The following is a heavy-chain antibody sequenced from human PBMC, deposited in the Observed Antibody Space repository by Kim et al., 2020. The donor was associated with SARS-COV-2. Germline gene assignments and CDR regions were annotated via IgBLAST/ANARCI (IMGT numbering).Heavy chain of an antibody. CDR1: GFTFSSYA. D-gene: IGHD3-22*01. V-gene: IGHV3-30*04. J-gene: IGHJ6*02. Sequence: GGSLRLSCAASGFTFSSYAMHWVRQAPGKGLEWVAVISYDGSNKYYADSVKGRFTISRDNSKNTLYLQMNSLRAEDTAVYYCANDYYDSSGYSYGIGVWGQGTTVTVSS. CDR3: ANDYYDSSGYSYGIGV. CDR2: ISYDGSNK.